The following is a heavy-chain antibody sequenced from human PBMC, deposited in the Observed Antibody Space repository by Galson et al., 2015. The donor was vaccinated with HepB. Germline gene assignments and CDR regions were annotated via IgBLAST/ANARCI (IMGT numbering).Heavy chain of an antibody. D-gene: IGHD3-3*01. CDR2: ISWNSGSI. CDR3: AKEGTAYYDFWSGYSYYYYYMDV. CDR1: GFTFDDYA. V-gene: IGHV3-9*01. J-gene: IGHJ6*03. Sequence: SLRLSCAASGFTFDDYAMHWVRQAPGKGLEWVSGISWNSGSIGYADSVKGRFTISRDNAKNSLYLQMNSLRAEDTALYYCAKEGTAYYDFWSGYSYYYYYMDVWGKGTTVTVSS.